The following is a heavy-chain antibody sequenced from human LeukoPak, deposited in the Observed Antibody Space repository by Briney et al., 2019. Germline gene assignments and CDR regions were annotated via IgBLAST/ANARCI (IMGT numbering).Heavy chain of an antibody. J-gene: IGHJ4*02. CDR2: IYYSGST. V-gene: IGHV4-59*01. D-gene: IGHD6-19*01. Sequence: SETLSLTCTVSGGSISSYCWSWIRQPPGKGLEWIGYIYYSGSTNYNPSLKSRVTISVDTSKNQFSLKLSSVTAADTAVYYCARGRIAVANKYYFDYWGQGTLVTVSS. CDR1: GGSISSYC. CDR3: ARGRIAVANKYYFDY.